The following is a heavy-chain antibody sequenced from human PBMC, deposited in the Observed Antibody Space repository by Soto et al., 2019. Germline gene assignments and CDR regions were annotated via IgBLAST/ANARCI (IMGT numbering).Heavy chain of an antibody. V-gene: IGHV1-69*06. J-gene: IGHJ6*02. CDR3: ARVALYYDILTGYSKTYYYYGMDV. D-gene: IGHD3-9*01. Sequence: SVKVACKASGGSFSSYAIGWVRQAPGQGLEWMGGIIPIFGTANYAQKFQGRVTITADKSTSTAYMELSSLRSEDTAVYYCARVALYYDILTGYSKTYYYYGMDVWGQGTTVTVSS. CDR1: GGSFSSYA. CDR2: IIPIFGTA.